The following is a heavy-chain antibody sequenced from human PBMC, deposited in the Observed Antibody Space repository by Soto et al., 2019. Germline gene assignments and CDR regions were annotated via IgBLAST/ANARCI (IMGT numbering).Heavy chain of an antibody. CDR3: ARAVAVPADFDY. D-gene: IGHD6-19*01. Sequence: QVQLVQSGAEEKKPGASVKVSCKASGYTFTGYAMHWVRQAPGQRLEWMGWINAGNGNTKYSRKFQGRVTITRDTSASTAYMELSGLRSEDTAVYYCARAVAVPADFDYWGQGTLVTVSS. CDR2: INAGNGNT. CDR1: GYTFTGYA. V-gene: IGHV1-3*05. J-gene: IGHJ4*02.